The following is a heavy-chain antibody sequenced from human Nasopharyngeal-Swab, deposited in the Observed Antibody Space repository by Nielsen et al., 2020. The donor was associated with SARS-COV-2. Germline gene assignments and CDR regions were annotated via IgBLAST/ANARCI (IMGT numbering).Heavy chain of an antibody. CDR3: VKWSSGTYNWHYGWFDP. D-gene: IGHD1-7*01. CDR2: ISSNGGST. V-gene: IGHV3-64D*09. CDR1: GFTFTNYA. Sequence: GESLKISCSASGFTFTNYAMHWVRQAPGKGLEFVSAISSNGGSTYYADSVKGRFTISRDNSKNTLYLQMSNLRTEDTSVYYCVKWSSGTYNWHYGWFDPWGQGTLVTVSS. J-gene: IGHJ5*02.